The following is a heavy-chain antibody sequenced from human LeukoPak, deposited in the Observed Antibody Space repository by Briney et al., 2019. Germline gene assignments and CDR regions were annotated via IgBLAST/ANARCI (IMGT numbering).Heavy chain of an antibody. CDR3: ARLVGTTGIYTFDI. V-gene: IGHV4-34*01. CDR2: INHTGST. D-gene: IGHD1-1*01. CDR1: GGSFSSYY. Sequence: SETLSLTCAVYGGSFSSYYWTWIRQPPGKGLEWIGEINHTGSTNYNPSLKSRVTISVDTSKNQFSLKLSSETAADTAVYYCARLVGTTGIYTFDIWGQGTMVTVSS. J-gene: IGHJ3*02.